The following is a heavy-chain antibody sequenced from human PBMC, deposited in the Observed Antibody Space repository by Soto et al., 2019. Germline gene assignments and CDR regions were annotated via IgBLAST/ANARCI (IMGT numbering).Heavy chain of an antibody. V-gene: IGHV1-69*12. J-gene: IGHJ6*02. CDR1: GGTFSSYA. CDR2: IIPIFGTA. D-gene: IGHD3-16*01. Sequence: QVQLVQSGAAVKKPGSSVKVSCKASGGTFSSYAISWVRQAPGQGLEWMGGIIPIFGTANYAQKFQGRVTITADESTSTAYMDLSSLRSEDTAVYYCATQCLPNYYYYGMDVWGQGTTVTVSS. CDR3: ATQCLPNYYYYGMDV.